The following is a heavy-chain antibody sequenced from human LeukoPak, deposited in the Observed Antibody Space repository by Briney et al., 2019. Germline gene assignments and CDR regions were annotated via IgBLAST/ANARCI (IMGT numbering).Heavy chain of an antibody. V-gene: IGHV1-2*02. CDR1: GYTFTGYY. CDR2: INPNGGGT. CDR3: AREYAATRSYYYYYGMDV. D-gene: IGHD2-15*01. Sequence: ASVKVSCKASGYTFTGYYMHWVRQAPGQGLEWMGWINPNGGGTNYAQKFQGRVTMTRDTSISTAYMELSRLRSDDTAVYYCAREYAATRSYYYYYGMDVWGQGTTVTVSS. J-gene: IGHJ6*02.